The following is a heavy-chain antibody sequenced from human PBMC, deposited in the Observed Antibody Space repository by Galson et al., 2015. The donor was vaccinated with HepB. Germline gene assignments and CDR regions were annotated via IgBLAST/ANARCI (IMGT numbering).Heavy chain of an antibody. CDR1: GGSISSGGYY. V-gene: IGHV4-31*03. CDR3: ARGFGSGYGSGSYYNSNWFDP. CDR2: IYYSGST. D-gene: IGHD3-10*01. J-gene: IGHJ5*02. Sequence: TLSLTCTVSGGSISSGGYYWSWIRQHPGKGLEWIGYIYYSGSTYYNPSLKSRVTISVDTSKNQFSLKLSSVTAADTAVYYCARGFGSGYGSGSYYNSNWFDPWGQGTLVTVSS.